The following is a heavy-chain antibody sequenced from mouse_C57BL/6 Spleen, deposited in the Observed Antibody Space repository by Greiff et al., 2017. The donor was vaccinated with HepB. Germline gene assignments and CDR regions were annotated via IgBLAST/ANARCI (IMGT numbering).Heavy chain of an antibody. J-gene: IGHJ2*01. CDR3: ARGYVDY. Sequence: QVHVKQPGAELVKPGASVKLSCKASGYTFTSYWMQWVKQRPGQGLEWIGEIDPSDSYTNYNQKFKGKATLTVDTSSSTAYMQLSSLTSEDSAVYYCARGYVDYWGQGTTLTVSS. CDR1: GYTFTSYW. V-gene: IGHV1-50*01. CDR2: IDPSDSYT.